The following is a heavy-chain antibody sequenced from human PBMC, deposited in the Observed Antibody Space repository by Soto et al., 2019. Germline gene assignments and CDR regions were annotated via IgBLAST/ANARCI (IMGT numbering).Heavy chain of an antibody. D-gene: IGHD3-16*02. J-gene: IGHJ4*02. CDR2: IIPIFATA. V-gene: IGHV1-69*01. CDR1: GGTFSSDA. Sequence: QVQLVQSGAEVKKPGSSVKVSCKASGGTFSSDAISWVRQAPGQGLEWMGGIIPIFATAYYAQKFQGRVMITADESTSTAYLKLSSLRSEDTAVYYCARESSTYYFDFWGQGTLVTVSS. CDR3: ARESSTYYFDF.